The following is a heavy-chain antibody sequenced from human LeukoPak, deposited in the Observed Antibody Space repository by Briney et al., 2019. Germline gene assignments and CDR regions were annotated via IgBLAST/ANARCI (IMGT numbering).Heavy chain of an antibody. CDR2: INPNSGGT. D-gene: IGHD5-12*01. CDR3: ATLSGVATVFDY. J-gene: IGHJ4*02. CDR1: GYTXTGYY. V-gene: IGHV1-2*02. Sequence: ASVKVSCKASGYTXTGYYMHGVRQAPGQGLEWMGWINPNSGGTNYAQKFQGRVTMTRDTSISTAYVELSRLRSDDTAVYYCATLSGVATVFDYWGQGTLVTVSS.